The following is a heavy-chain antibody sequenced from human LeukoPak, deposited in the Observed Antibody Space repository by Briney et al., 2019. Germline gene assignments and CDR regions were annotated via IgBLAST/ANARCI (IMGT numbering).Heavy chain of an antibody. CDR3: AREYSRVLDY. V-gene: IGHV4-39*07. CDR2: IYYSGST. J-gene: IGHJ4*02. CDR1: GGSISSYY. D-gene: IGHD2-15*01. Sequence: PSETLSLTCTVSGGSISSYYWGWIRQPPGKGLEWIGSIYYSGSTYYNPSLKSRVTISVDTSKNQFSLKLSSVTAADTAVYYCAREYSRVLDYWGQGTLVTVSS.